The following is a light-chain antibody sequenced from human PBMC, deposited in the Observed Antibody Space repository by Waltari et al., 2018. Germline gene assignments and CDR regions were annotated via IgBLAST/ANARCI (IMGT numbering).Light chain of an antibody. CDR1: QSINNY. J-gene: IGKJ3*01. CDR3: QQTYSAPRFT. V-gene: IGKV1-39*01. Sequence: DIQMTQSPSSLSASVGDRVTITCRASQSINNYLNWYQHKPGIAPKLLFYAASTLQSGVPSRFSGSGSRTDFTLTISGLQPEDFATYFCQQTYSAPRFTFGPGTKVEIE. CDR2: AAS.